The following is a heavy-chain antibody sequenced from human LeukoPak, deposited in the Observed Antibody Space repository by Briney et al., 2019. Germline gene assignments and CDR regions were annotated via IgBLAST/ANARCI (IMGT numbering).Heavy chain of an antibody. CDR1: GGSISSGDYY. CDR3: ARGTTVTTSSYYYYMDV. Sequence: PSETLSLTRTVSGGSISSGDYYWSWIRQPPGKGLEWIGYIYYSGSTYYNPSLKSRVTISVDTSKNQFSLKLSSVTAADTAVYYCARGTTVTTSSYYYYMDVWGKGTTVTVSS. D-gene: IGHD4-17*01. J-gene: IGHJ6*03. V-gene: IGHV4-30-4*01. CDR2: IYYSGST.